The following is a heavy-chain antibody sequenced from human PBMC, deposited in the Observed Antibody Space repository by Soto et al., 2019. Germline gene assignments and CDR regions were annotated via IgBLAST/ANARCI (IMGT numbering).Heavy chain of an antibody. CDR1: GYTFSDFG. J-gene: IGHJ4*02. CDR2: ISAYNSNT. D-gene: IGHD1-1*01. Sequence: QGQLVQSGAEVKKPGASVKVSCKASGYTFSDFGVSWVRQAPGQGLEWMGWISAYNSNTNYAQKVQGRVTMTTDTSTSTAYMEVRNLTSDDTAVYYCARDSGNLGNWAYFFDYWGQGTLVTGSS. CDR3: ARDSGNLGNWAYFFDY. V-gene: IGHV1-18*01.